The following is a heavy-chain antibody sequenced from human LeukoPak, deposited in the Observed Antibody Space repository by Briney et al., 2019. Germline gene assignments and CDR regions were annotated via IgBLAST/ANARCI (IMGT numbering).Heavy chain of an antibody. J-gene: IGHJ4*02. D-gene: IGHD5-24*01. Sequence: GGSLRLSCAASGFTFSSYSMNWVRQAPGKELEWVSYISSSSSTIYYADSVKGRFTISRDNAKNSLYLQMNSLRAEDTAVYYCARERDGYNDDYWGQGTLVTVSS. CDR1: GFTFSSYS. V-gene: IGHV3-48*01. CDR2: ISSSSSTI. CDR3: ARERDGYNDDY.